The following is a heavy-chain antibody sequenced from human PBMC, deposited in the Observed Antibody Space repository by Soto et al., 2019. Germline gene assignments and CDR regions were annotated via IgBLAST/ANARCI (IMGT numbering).Heavy chain of an antibody. V-gene: IGHV4-38-2*01. CDR3: ASVVVAAPAYFDY. Sequence: SETLSLTCAVSGYSISSGYYWGWIRQPPGKGLEWIGSIYHSGSTYYNPSLKSRVTISVDTSKNQFSLKLSSVTAADTAVYYCASVVVAAPAYFDYWGQGTLATVSS. CDR2: IYHSGST. CDR1: GYSISSGYY. J-gene: IGHJ4*02. D-gene: IGHD2-15*01.